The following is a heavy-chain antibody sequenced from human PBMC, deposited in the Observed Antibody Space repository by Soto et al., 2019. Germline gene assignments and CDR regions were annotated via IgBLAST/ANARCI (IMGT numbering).Heavy chain of an antibody. Sequence: XVXVSCKASGYTFTSYDINWVRHATGQGLQWMXWMNPXSGKPASATKXXGRVTTNXXNSIRTAYMELSSLRSQDTAVYYCARGYAGPDYWGQGTLVTASS. CDR1: GYTFTSYD. V-gene: IGHV1-8*01. J-gene: IGHJ4*02. CDR3: ARGYAGPDY. CDR2: MNPXSGKP. D-gene: IGHD2-2*01.